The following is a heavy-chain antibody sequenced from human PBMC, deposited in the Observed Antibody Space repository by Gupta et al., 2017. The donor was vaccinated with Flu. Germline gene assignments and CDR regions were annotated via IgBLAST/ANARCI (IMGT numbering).Heavy chain of an antibody. CDR1: GFPFSDYD. CDR2: ISSSGSPI. V-gene: IGHV3-48*03. Sequence: EVQLVASGGGLVQPGGYLRLSCAASGFPFSDYDMTWVRQDTETGLGWVSHISSSGSPIFYADAVKGRFTFSRDNAKNSLFLQMNSLRAEDTAVYYCARGDYYDAGDYSLHYEYFQHWGQGTLVTVSS. D-gene: IGHD3-22*01. J-gene: IGHJ1*01. CDR3: ARGDYYDAGDYSLHYEYFQH.